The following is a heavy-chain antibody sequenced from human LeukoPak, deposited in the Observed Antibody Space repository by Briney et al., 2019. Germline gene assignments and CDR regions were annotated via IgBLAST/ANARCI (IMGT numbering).Heavy chain of an antibody. J-gene: IGHJ6*04. CDR1: GFTFSSYE. CDR2: ISSSGSTI. V-gene: IGHV3-48*03. CDR3: ARDIWNACMDV. Sequence: GGSLRLSCAASGFTFSSYEMNWVRQAPGKGLEWVSYISSSGSTIYYADPVKGRFTISRDNAKNSLYLQMNSLRAEDTAVYYCARDIWNACMDVWGKGTTVTVSS. D-gene: IGHD1-1*01.